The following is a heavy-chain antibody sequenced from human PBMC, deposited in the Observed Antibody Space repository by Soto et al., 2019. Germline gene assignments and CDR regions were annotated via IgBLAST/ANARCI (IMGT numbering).Heavy chain of an antibody. Sequence: SVKASCKASGPTFSSYAISWVRLAPGQGLEWMGGIIPIFGTANYAQKFQGRVTITADKSTSTAYMELSSLRSEDTAVYYCARARGVPMATATAVDSWGQATLVNVSS. J-gene: IGHJ4*02. D-gene: IGHD5-18*01. CDR1: GPTFSSYA. CDR3: ARARGVPMATATAVDS. V-gene: IGHV1-69*06. CDR2: IIPIFGTA.